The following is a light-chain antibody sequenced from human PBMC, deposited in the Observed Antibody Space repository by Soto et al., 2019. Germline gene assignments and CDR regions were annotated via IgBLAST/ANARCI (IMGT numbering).Light chain of an antibody. J-gene: IGKJ4*02. CDR2: GAF. CDR1: QSVTYN. CDR3: QQYKNWPPLT. V-gene: IGKV3-15*01. Sequence: EIVMTQSPATLSVSPGETATLSCRASQSVTYNLAWYQQKPGQGPRLLIYGAFTRATGIPARFSGSGSGTESNLTISSLQSEDFAVYYCQQYKNWPPLTFGGGNKVEIK.